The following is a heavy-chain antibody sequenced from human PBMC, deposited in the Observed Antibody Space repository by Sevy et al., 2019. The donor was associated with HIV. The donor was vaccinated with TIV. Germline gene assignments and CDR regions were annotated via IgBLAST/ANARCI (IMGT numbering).Heavy chain of an antibody. CDR3: AAMGNDYGDYQGGAFDI. CDR2: IYYSGST. Sequence: SETLSLTCTVSGGSISSSSYYWGWIRQPPGKGLEWIGSIYYSGSTYYNPFLKSRVTISVDTSKNQFSLKLSSVTAADTAVYYCAAMGNDYGDYQGGAFDIWGQGTMVTVSS. D-gene: IGHD4-17*01. CDR1: GGSISSSSYY. J-gene: IGHJ3*02. V-gene: IGHV4-39*01.